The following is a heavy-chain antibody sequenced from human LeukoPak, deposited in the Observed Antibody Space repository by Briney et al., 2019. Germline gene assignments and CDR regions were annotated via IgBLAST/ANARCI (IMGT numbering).Heavy chain of an antibody. CDR2: IWYDGSNK. CDR3: ARRASYYYMDV. J-gene: IGHJ6*03. CDR1: GFTFSSYG. V-gene: IGHV3-33*01. Sequence: GGSLRLSCAASGFTFSSYGMHWVRQAPGKGLEWVAVIWYDGSNKYYADSVKGRFTISRDNSKNALYLQMNSLRAEDTAVYYCARRASYYYMDVWGKGTTVTVSS.